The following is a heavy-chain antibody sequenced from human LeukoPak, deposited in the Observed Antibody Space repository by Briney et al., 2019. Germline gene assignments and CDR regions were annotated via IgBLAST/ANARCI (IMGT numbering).Heavy chain of an antibody. CDR3: ARASGSYYGDYYYYMDV. V-gene: IGHV4-59*10. CDR2: IYTSGST. Sequence: SETLSLTCAVYGGSISSYYWSWIRQPAGKGLEWIGRIYTSGSTNYNPSLKSRVTISADTSKNQFSLKLSSVTAADTAVYYCARASGSYYGDYYYYMDVWGKGTTVTISS. CDR1: GGSISSYY. J-gene: IGHJ6*03. D-gene: IGHD1-26*01.